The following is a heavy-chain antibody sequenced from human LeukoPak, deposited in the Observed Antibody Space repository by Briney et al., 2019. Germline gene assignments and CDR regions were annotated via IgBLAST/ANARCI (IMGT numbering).Heavy chain of an antibody. V-gene: IGHV3-23*01. CDR2: ISGSGGST. CDR3: AKSMVRGVIRVVPFDY. Sequence: GGSLRLSCAASGFTFSSYAMSWVRQAPGKGLEWVSAISGSGGSTYYADSVKGRFTFSRDNSKNTLYLQMNSLRAEDTAVYYCAKSMVRGVIRVVPFDYWGQGTLVTVSS. CDR1: GFTFSSYA. J-gene: IGHJ4*02. D-gene: IGHD3-10*01.